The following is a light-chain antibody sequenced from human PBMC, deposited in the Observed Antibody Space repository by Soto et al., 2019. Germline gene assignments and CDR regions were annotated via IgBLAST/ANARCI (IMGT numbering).Light chain of an antibody. CDR2: GIS. J-gene: IGKJ2*01. Sequence: ESVLTQSPGTLSLSPGERATLSCRTSQTVSNSYFAWYQQKPGQAPRLLIYGISTRATGIPDGFSGSGSGTDFTLTISRLEPEDFVVYFCQQYSTLPHTFGHGTKLEVK. CDR3: QQYSTLPHT. CDR1: QTVSNSY. V-gene: IGKV3-20*01.